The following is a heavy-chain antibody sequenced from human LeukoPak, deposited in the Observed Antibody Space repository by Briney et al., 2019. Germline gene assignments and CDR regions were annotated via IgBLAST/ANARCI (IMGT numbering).Heavy chain of an antibody. V-gene: IGHV3-7*01. J-gene: IGHJ6*02. CDR3: ARAVLPYYYYGMDV. CDR2: IKQDGSEK. Sequence: GGSLRLSCAASGFTFSNYAMSWVRQAPGKGLEWVANIKQDGSEKYYVDSVKGRFTISRDNAKNSLYLQMNSLRAEDTAVYYCARAVLPYYYYGMDVWGQGTTVTVSS. CDR1: GFTFSNYA.